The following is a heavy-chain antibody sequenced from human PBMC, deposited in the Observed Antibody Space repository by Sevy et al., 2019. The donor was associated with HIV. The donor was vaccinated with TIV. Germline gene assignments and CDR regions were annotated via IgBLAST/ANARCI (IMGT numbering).Heavy chain of an antibody. D-gene: IGHD3-9*01. V-gene: IGHV3-7*01. CDR1: GFTFSSYW. J-gene: IGHJ6*02. CDR3: ARNLLRHFDWVPYYYYGMDV. CDR2: IKQDGSEK. Sequence: GGSLRLSCAASGFTFSSYWMSWVRQAPGKGLEWVANIKQDGSEKYYVDSVKGRFTISRDNAKNSLYLQMNSLRAEDTAVYYCARNLLRHFDWVPYYYYGMDVWGQGTTVTVSS.